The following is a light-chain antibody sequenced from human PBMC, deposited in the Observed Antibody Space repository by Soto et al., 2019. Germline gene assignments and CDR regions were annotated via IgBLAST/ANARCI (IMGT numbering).Light chain of an antibody. J-gene: IGLJ1*01. Sequence: QSALTQPASVSGSPGQSITISCTGTSSDIGGHDDVSWYQQHPGKVPKLLIYGVTDRPSGVSNRFSGSKSGNVASLTISGPQAEDEADSYYCSNTSDVTPNVFGTGTKLTVL. CDR3: CSNTSDVTPNV. V-gene: IGLV2-14*01. CDR1: SSDIGGHDD. CDR2: GVT.